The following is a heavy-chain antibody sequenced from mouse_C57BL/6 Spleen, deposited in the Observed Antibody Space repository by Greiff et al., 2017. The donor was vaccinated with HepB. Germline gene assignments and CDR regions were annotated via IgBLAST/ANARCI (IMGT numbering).Heavy chain of an antibody. J-gene: IGHJ2*01. CDR2: IYPGSGNT. V-gene: IGHV1-76*01. Sequence: QVQLQQSGAELVRPGASVKLSCKASGYTFTDYYINWVKQRPGQGLEWIARIYPGSGNTYYNEKFKGKATLTAEKSSSTAYMQLSSLTSEDSAVYFCARQGTWEYWGQGSTLTVSS. D-gene: IGHD2-14*01. CDR1: GYTFTDYY. CDR3: ARQGTWEY.